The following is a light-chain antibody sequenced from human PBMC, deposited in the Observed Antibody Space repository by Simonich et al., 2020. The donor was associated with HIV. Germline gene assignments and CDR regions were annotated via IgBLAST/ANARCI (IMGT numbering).Light chain of an antibody. Sequence: DIVMTQSPDSLAVSLGERATINCKSSQSVLYSYNNKKYLAWYQQKPGQPPKLLIYWTSTRESGGPDRFTGSGSGTDFTLTISSLQAEDVAVYYCQQYYSTPYTFGQGTKLEIK. CDR1: QSVLYSYNNKKY. V-gene: IGKV4-1*01. CDR2: WTS. J-gene: IGKJ2*01. CDR3: QQYYSTPYT.